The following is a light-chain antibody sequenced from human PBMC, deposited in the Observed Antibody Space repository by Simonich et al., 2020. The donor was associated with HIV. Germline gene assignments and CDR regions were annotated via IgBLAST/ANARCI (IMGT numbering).Light chain of an antibody. J-gene: IGKJ1*01. V-gene: IGKV4-1*01. Sequence: DIVMTQSPDSLAVSLGERATINCKSSQSVSYSSNNKNSLSWYQQKPGQPPKLLIYWASTRESGVPDRFSGSGSGTDFTLTISSLQAEDVAVYYCQQYYSTPWTFGQGTKVEIK. CDR3: QQYYSTPWT. CDR1: QSVSYSSNNKNS. CDR2: WAS.